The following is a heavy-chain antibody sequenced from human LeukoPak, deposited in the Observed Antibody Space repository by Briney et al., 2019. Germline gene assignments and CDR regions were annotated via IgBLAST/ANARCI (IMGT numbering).Heavy chain of an antibody. D-gene: IGHD3-22*01. J-gene: IGHJ4*02. CDR3: ARDLSSGSKDPFDY. CDR1: GYTFTSYG. V-gene: IGHV1-18*01. CDR2: ISAYNGNT. Sequence: ASVKVPCRASGYTFTSYGISWVRQAPGQGLEWMGWISAYNGNTNYAQKLQGRVTMTTDTSTSTAYMELRSLRSDDTAVYYCARDLSSGSKDPFDYWGQGTLVTVSS.